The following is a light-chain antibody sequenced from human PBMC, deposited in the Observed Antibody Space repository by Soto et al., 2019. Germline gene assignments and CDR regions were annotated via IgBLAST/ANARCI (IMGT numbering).Light chain of an antibody. CDR3: MQGSHWPPWT. V-gene: IGKV2-30*01. CDR1: QSLGSSEENTF. CDR2: QVS. Sequence: DVVMTQSPLSLPVTLGQPASISCRSSQSLGSSEENTFLNWFQQRPGQSPRRLIYQVSKRDSGVPDRFSGSGSGTDFTLKISRVEAEDVGVYYCMQGSHWPPWTFGQGTKVEIK. J-gene: IGKJ1*01.